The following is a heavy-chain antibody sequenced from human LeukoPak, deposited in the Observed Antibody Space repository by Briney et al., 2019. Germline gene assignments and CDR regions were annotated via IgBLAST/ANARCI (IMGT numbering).Heavy chain of an antibody. J-gene: IGHJ4*02. Sequence: RASVKVSCKASGGTFSSYAISWVRQAPGQGLEWMGRIIPILGIANYAQKFQGRVTITADKSTSTAYMELSSLRSEDTAVYYRARGGDGLDYWGQGTLVTVSS. D-gene: IGHD5-24*01. CDR2: IIPILGIA. CDR3: ARGGDGLDY. CDR1: GGTFSSYA. V-gene: IGHV1-69*04.